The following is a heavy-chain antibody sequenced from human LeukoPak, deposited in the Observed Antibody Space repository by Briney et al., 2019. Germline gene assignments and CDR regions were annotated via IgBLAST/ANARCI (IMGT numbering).Heavy chain of an antibody. CDR3: ARQPMPRAFDI. D-gene: IGHD2-2*01. CDR1: GGSISSYY. V-gene: IGHV4-59*01. CDR2: IYYSGST. J-gene: IGHJ3*02. Sequence: SETLSLTCTVSGGSISSYYWSWIRQPPGKGLEWIGYIYYSGSTNYNPSLKSRVTISVDTSKNQFSLKLSSVTAADTAVYYCARQPMPRAFDIWGQGTMVCVSS.